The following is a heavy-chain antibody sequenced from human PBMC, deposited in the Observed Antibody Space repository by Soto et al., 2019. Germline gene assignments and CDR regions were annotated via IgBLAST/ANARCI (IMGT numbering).Heavy chain of an antibody. CDR2: MYYSGST. D-gene: IGHD3-3*01. Sequence: SETLSLTCTVSRGPIISYYWTWIRQPPGKGLEWIGYMYYSGSTNYNPSLKSRVTLSLDTSKTQFSLKLSSVTAADTAVYFCARTRDFWSGNDAFDIWGQGTMVTVS. V-gene: IGHV4-59*01. CDR1: RGPIISYY. CDR3: ARTRDFWSGNDAFDI. J-gene: IGHJ3*02.